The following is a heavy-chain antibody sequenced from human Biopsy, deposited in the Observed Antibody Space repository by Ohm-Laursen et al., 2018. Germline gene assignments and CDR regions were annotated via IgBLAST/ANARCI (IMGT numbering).Heavy chain of an antibody. Sequence: GTLSLTWAVSGASITSYYWTWIRQPPGKGLEWIGDVYYSGSTNRNPSLKSRVTILVDTSKNQFSLKLNSVTAADTAVYYCGRREVVITHDAFDTWGQGTMVTVSS. CDR2: VYYSGST. V-gene: IGHV4-59*08. J-gene: IGHJ3*02. CDR1: GASITSYY. D-gene: IGHD3-22*01. CDR3: GRREVVITHDAFDT.